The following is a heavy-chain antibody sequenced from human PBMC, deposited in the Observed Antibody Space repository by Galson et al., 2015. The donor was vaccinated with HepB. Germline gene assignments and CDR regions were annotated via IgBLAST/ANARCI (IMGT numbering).Heavy chain of an antibody. D-gene: IGHD3-10*01. J-gene: IGHJ5*02. CDR3: ARATMIQGVPDS. CDR1: GFTFSKYD. CDR2: LEPAGET. V-gene: IGHV3-13*01. Sequence: SLRLSCAASGFTFSKYDMHWVRQPPGKSPEWVSVLEPAGETYYTGSVKGRFTISRDDANNILSLQMNNLGVGDTAVYYCARATMIQGVPDSWGQGTLVTVSS.